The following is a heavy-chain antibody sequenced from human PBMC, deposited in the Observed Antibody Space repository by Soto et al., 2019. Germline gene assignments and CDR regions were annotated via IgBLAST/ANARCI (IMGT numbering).Heavy chain of an antibody. Sequence: QVQLQESGPGLVKPSQTLSLTCTVSGGSISSGGYYWSWIRQHPGKGLEWIGYIYYSGSTYYNPSFKSRVTISVDTSKNQFSLKLSSVTAADTAVYYCARASSLYGDYVDYWGQGTLVTVSS. V-gene: IGHV4-31*03. CDR3: ARASSLYGDYVDY. CDR2: IYYSGST. D-gene: IGHD4-17*01. J-gene: IGHJ4*02. CDR1: GGSISSGGYY.